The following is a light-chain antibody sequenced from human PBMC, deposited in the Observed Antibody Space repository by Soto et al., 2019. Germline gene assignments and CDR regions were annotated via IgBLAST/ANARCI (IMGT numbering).Light chain of an antibody. CDR2: DAS. CDR1: QSVSNNY. J-gene: IGKJ4*01. CDR3: QQFSSYPLT. V-gene: IGKV3-20*01. Sequence: EIVLTQSPGTLSLSPGERATLSCRASQSVSNNYLAWYQQKTGQAPRLLIYDASSRATGIPDRFSGGGSGTDFTLTISRLEPEDFAVYYCQQFSSYPLTVGGGTKGDIK.